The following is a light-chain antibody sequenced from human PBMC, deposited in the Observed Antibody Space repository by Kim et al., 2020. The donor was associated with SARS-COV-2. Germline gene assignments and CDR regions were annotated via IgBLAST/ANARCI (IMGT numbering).Light chain of an antibody. CDR2: GVS. Sequence: EIVLTQSPGTLSLSPGERATLSCRASQTVSNNLLAWYQQKPGHVPRHLIYGVSNRATGIPDRFSGSGSGTDFTLTISRLEPEDSAVYYCQQYGSSPYTFGQGTKLEI. CDR3: QQYGSSPYT. CDR1: QTVSNNL. J-gene: IGKJ2*01. V-gene: IGKV3-20*01.